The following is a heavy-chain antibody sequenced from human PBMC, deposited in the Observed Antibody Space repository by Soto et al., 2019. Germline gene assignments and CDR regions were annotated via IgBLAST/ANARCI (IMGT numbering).Heavy chain of an antibody. CDR1: GFTFGAYA. Sequence: GGSLRLSCAASGFTFGAYAMSWVRRAPGKGLEWVSSISTSGETTYYADSVKGRFTISRDNSYNTLFLQMDSLRVEDAAIYYCAKDQYGSGDYGRFDFWGQGSLVTVSS. CDR3: AKDQYGSGDYGRFDF. J-gene: IGHJ4*02. CDR2: ISTSGETT. V-gene: IGHV3-23*01. D-gene: IGHD3-10*01.